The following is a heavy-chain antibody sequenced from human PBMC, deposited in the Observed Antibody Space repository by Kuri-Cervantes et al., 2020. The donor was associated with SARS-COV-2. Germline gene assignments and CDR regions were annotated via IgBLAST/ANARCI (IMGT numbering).Heavy chain of an antibody. CDR1: GGSISSYY. D-gene: IGHD3-22*01. CDR3: ARDRSSSGYFDY. Sequence: SETLSLTCTVSGGSISSYYWSWIRQPPGKGLEWIGYIYYSGSNNYNPSLKSRVTISVDTSKNQFSLKLSSVTAADTAVYYYARDRSSSGYFDYWGQGTLVTVSS. J-gene: IGHJ4*02. V-gene: IGHV4-59*01. CDR2: IYYSGSN.